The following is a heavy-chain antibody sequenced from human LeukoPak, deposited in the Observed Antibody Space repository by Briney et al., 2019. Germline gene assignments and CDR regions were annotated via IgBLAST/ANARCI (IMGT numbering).Heavy chain of an antibody. J-gene: IGHJ1*01. CDR3: ATYSSLNRREFQY. D-gene: IGHD3-22*01. CDR2: IKTDGSEK. CDR1: GFTFSNYW. V-gene: IGHV3-7*01. Sequence: GGSLRLSCTASGFTFSNYWMGWVRQAPGKGLQWVANIKTDGSEKYYVDSVKGRFTISRDNAKNSLYLQMNSLRAEDTAVYYCATYSSLNRREFQYWGQGTLLTVSS.